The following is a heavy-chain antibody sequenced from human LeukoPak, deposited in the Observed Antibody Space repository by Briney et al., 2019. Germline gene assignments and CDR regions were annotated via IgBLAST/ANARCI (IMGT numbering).Heavy chain of an antibody. CDR3: AKKGSGYCSSTSCSSSYYYYMDV. D-gene: IGHD2-2*03. CDR2: ISYDGSNK. Sequence: GGSLRLSCAASGFTFSSYAMHWVRQAPGKGLEWVAVISYDGSNKYYADSVKGRFTISRDNSKNTLYLQMNSLRAEDTAVYYCAKKGSGYCSSTSCSSSYYYYMDVWGKGTTVTVSS. CDR1: GFTFSSYA. V-gene: IGHV3-30-3*01. J-gene: IGHJ6*03.